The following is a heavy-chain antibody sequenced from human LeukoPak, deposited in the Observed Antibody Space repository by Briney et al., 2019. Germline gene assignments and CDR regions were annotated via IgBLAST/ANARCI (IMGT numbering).Heavy chain of an antibody. J-gene: IGHJ6*02. CDR2: IYYSGST. V-gene: IGHV4-34*09. D-gene: IGHD2-21*02. Sequence: SETLSLTCAVYGGSFSGYYWSWIRQPPGKGLEWIGYIYYSGSTYYNPSLKSRVTISVDTSKNQFSLKRSSVTAADTAVYYCARDRERGYCGGDCSTKIYGMDVWGQGTTVTVSS. CDR1: GGSFSGYY. CDR3: ARDRERGYCGGDCSTKIYGMDV.